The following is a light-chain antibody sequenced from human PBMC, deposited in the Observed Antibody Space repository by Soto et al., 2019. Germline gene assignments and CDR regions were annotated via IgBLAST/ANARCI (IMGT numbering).Light chain of an antibody. CDR3: GAWDDRLSGLV. J-gene: IGLJ3*02. Sequence: QSVLTQPPSASATPGQRVIISCSGSSSNIGKNAVKWYQQFPGTAPKLLIHSDDQRPSGVPDRFSGSKSGTSASLTISGLQSEDEAHYYCGAWDDRLSGLVFGGGTKRTV. CDR1: SSNIGKNA. CDR2: SDD. V-gene: IGLV1-44*01.